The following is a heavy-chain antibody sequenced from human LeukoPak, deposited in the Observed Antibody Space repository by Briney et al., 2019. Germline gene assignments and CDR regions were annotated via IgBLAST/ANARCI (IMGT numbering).Heavy chain of an antibody. D-gene: IGHD6-13*01. CDR1: GGSISSGGYY. CDR3: ARSTIPASDPEKLGIRFDP. V-gene: IGHV4-31*03. CDR2: IYYSGST. Sequence: ASETLSLTCTVSGGSISSGGYYWSWIRQHPGKGLEWIGYIYYSGSTYYNPSLKSRVTISVDTSKNQFSPKLSSVTAADTAVYYCARSTIPASDPEKLGIRFDPWGQGTLVTVSS. J-gene: IGHJ5*02.